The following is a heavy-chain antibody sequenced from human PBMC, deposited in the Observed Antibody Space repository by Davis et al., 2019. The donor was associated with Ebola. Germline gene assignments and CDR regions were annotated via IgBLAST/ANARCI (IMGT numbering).Heavy chain of an antibody. CDR2: ISGGGTYT. D-gene: IGHD6-13*01. CDR3: AREIAATGTFDY. CDR1: GFTFSHNA. J-gene: IGHJ4*02. V-gene: IGHV3-23*01. Sequence: GESLKISCAVSGFTFSHNAMTWVRQAPGKGLEWVSTISGGGTYTYYADSVKGRFTISRDNSNNTLYLQMNSLRVEDTALYYCAREIAATGTFDYWGQGTLVTVSS.